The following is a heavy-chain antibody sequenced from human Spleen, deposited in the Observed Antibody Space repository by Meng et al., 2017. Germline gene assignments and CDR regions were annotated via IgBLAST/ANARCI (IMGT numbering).Heavy chain of an antibody. V-gene: IGHV3-9*01. CDR2: ISWNSGNI. CDR1: GFTLSSYW. CDR3: AKEDTSGYYKYFHH. Sequence: SLKISCAASGFTLSSYWMHWVRQVPGKGLEWVSRISWNSGNIEYGDSVKGRFTISRDNAKSSLYLQMNSLRADDTAFYYCAKEDTSGYYKYFHHWGQGTLVTVSS. D-gene: IGHD6-19*01. J-gene: IGHJ1*01.